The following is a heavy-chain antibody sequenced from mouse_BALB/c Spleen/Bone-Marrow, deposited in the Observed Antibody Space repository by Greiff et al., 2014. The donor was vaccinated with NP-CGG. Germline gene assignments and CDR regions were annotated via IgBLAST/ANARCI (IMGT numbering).Heavy chain of an antibody. Sequence: VQLVESGAELVRPGASVKLSRKASGYSFKSYWMNWVEQRPGQGLEWIGMVHPSGSDTRFNQNFKDKATLTVDKSSSTAYMQLSSPTAEDAAVYYCARSRGEGYWGQGTLVTVSA. CDR3: ARSRGEGY. CDR1: GYSFKSYW. J-gene: IGHJ3*01. V-gene: IGHV1-74*01. CDR2: VHPSGSDT.